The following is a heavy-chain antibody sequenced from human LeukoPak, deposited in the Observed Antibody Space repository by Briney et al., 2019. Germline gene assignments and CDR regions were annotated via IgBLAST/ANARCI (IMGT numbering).Heavy chain of an antibody. D-gene: IGHD4-23*01. J-gene: IGHJ4*02. Sequence: SVKVSCKASGGTFRNYATSWVRQAPGQGLEWMGEIIPMFGTVKYAQKFQGRVTMTTDTSTSTAYMELRRLRSDDTAVYFCARPSFGGNSQLRYWGQGTLVTVSS. CDR1: GGTFRNYA. V-gene: IGHV1-69*05. CDR3: ARPSFGGNSQLRY. CDR2: IIPMFGTV.